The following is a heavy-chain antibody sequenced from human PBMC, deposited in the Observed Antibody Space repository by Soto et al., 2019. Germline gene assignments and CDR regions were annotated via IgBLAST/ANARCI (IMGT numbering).Heavy chain of an antibody. V-gene: IGHV3-74*01. CDR2: ISIDGSRT. J-gene: IGHJ6*02. D-gene: IGHD3-3*01. CDR3: AKDGQSGFWSGYYLDV. Sequence: GGSLRLSCAASGFTFSSYWMHWVRQAPGKGLVWVSRISIDGSRTNYADSVKGRFTISRDNAENTLYLQMNGLRAEDTAVYYCAKDGQSGFWSGYYLDVWGQGTTVTVSS. CDR1: GFTFSSYW.